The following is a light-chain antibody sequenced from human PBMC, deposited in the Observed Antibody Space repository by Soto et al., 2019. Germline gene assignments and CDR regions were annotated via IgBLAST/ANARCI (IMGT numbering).Light chain of an antibody. CDR3: QSYDSSLSGSVV. CDR2: GNI. CDR1: SSNIGAGYD. Sequence: QPVLTQPPSVSGAPGQRVTMSCTGSSSNIGAGYDVHWYQQLPGTAPKLLIFGNINRPSGVPDRFSASKSGTSASLAITGLQAEDEADYYCQSYDSSLSGSVVFGGGTKLTVL. V-gene: IGLV1-40*01. J-gene: IGLJ2*01.